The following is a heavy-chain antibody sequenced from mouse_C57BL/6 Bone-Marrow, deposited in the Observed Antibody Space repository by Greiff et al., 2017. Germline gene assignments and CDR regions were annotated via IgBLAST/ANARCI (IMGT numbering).Heavy chain of an antibody. CDR2: INPSTGGT. Sequence: VQLKQSGPELVKPGASVKISCKASGYSFTGYYMHWVKQSSEKSLEWIGEINPSTGGTSYNQKFKGKATLTVDKSSSTAYMQLKSLTSEDSAVYYCAGGITTIFDYWGQGTTLTVSS. D-gene: IGHD2-4*01. J-gene: IGHJ2*01. CDR1: GYSFTGYY. V-gene: IGHV1-43*01. CDR3: AGGITTIFDY.